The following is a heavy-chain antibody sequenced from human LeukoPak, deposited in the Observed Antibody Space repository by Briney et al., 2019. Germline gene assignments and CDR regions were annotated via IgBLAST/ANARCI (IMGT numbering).Heavy chain of an antibody. J-gene: IGHJ3*02. Sequence: SGPTLVNPTQTLTLTCTFSGFSLSNIGEGVDWIRQPPGKALEWLALIYWDDDKRFSPSLETRLTITKATSKNQVVLTMANMDRVDTATYYCVKVEAVAGAFDIWGQGTLVTVSS. V-gene: IGHV2-5*02. D-gene: IGHD6-19*01. CDR2: IYWDDDK. CDR3: VKVEAVAGAFDI. CDR1: GFSLSNIGEG.